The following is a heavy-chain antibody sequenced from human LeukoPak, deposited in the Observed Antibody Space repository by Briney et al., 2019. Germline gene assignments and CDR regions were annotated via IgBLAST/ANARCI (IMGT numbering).Heavy chain of an antibody. CDR2: ISDSGDYT. CDR3: AKPIPLTTMIVVADDAFDI. Sequence: PGGSLRLSCAGSGFTFSSYAMSWVRQAPGKGLEWVSAISDSGDYTYYADSVKGRFTISRDNSKNTLYLHVNGLRAEDTAVYYCAKPIPLTTMIVVADDAFDIWGQGTMVTLSS. D-gene: IGHD3-22*01. CDR1: GFTFSSYA. J-gene: IGHJ3*02. V-gene: IGHV3-23*01.